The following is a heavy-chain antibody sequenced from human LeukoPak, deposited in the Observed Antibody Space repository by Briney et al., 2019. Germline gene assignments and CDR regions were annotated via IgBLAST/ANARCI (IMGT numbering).Heavy chain of an antibody. CDR1: GGSFSGYY. Sequence: PSETLSLTCAVYGGSFSGYYWSWIRQPPGKGLEWIGYIYYSGSTYYNPSLKSRVTISVDTSKNQFSLKLSSVTAADTAVYYCASLYDSSGYAFDYWGQGTLVTVSS. J-gene: IGHJ4*02. CDR3: ASLYDSSGYAFDY. V-gene: IGHV4-30-4*08. D-gene: IGHD3-22*01. CDR2: IYYSGST.